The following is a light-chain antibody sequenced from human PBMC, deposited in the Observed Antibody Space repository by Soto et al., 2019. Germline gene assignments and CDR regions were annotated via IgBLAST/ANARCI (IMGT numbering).Light chain of an antibody. CDR2: DVN. V-gene: IGLV2-14*01. Sequence: QSALTQPASVSGSPGQSITISCTGTSSDIGGHNYVSWYQQYSGKAPKLMIYDVNSRPSGVSNRFSGSKSGNTASLTISGLQAEDEAYYYCSSYTSGSTLEVFGGGTKVTVL. CDR1: SSDIGGHNY. CDR3: SSYTSGSTLEV. J-gene: IGLJ2*01.